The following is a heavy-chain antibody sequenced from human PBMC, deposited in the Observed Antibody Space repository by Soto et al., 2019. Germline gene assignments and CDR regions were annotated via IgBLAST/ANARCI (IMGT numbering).Heavy chain of an antibody. CDR2: IWYDGSNK. D-gene: IGHD3-22*01. CDR1: GFTFSSYG. V-gene: IGHV3-33*01. Sequence: QVQLVESGGGVVQPGRSLRLSCAASGFTFSSYGMHWVRQAPGKGLEWVEVIWYDGSNKYYADSVKGRFTISRDNSKNTLYLQMNSLRAEDTAVYYCAREESSGYLPYYDGMDVWGQGTTVTVSS. CDR3: AREESSGYLPYYDGMDV. J-gene: IGHJ6*02.